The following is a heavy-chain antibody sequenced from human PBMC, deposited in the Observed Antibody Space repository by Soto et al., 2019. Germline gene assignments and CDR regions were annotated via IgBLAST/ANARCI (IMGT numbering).Heavy chain of an antibody. CDR3: AKSCSSTSCYGGYYYYYMDV. CDR1: GFTFSSYA. Sequence: EVQLLESGGGLVQPGGSLRLSCAASGFTFSSYAMCWVRQAPGKGLEWVSAISGSGGSTYYADSVKGRFTISRDNSKNTLYLQMNSLRAEDTAVYYCAKSCSSTSCYGGYYYYYMDVWGKGTTVTVSS. V-gene: IGHV3-23*01. J-gene: IGHJ6*03. CDR2: ISGSGGST. D-gene: IGHD2-2*01.